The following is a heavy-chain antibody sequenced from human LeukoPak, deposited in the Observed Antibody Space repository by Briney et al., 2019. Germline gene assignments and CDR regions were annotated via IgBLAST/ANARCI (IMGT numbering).Heavy chain of an antibody. CDR3: ARLTTNYFYYYGLDV. Sequence: PSETLSLTCTVSGGSISSGDYYWSWIRQHPGNGLEWIGYVYYSGSSDYNPSLESRVTISVDTSKSQFSLKLNSVTAADTAVYYCARLTTNYFYYYGLDVWGQGTTVTVSS. V-gene: IGHV4-31*03. CDR1: GGSISSGDYY. CDR2: VYYSGSS. D-gene: IGHD4-11*01. J-gene: IGHJ6*02.